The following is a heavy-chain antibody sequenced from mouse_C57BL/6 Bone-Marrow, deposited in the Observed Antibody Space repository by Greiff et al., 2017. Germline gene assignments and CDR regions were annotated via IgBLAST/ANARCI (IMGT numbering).Heavy chain of an antibody. Sequence: VQLQQSGAELVRPGASVKLSCTASGFNIKDDYMHWVKQRPEQGLEWIGWIDPDNGDTEYASKFQGKATITADNSSNTAYLQLSSLTSEDTAVYYCTTVVHYWGQGTTLTVSS. J-gene: IGHJ2*01. CDR3: TTVVHY. D-gene: IGHD1-1*01. CDR1: GFNIKDDY. V-gene: IGHV14-4*01. CDR2: IDPDNGDT.